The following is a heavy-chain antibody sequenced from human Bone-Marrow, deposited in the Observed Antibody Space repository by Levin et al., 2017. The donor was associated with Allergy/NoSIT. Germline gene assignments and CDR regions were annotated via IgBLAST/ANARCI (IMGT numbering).Heavy chain of an antibody. J-gene: IGHJ4*02. CDR2: IYYSGST. Sequence: SQTLSLTCTVSGGSISSYYWSWIRQPPGKGLEWIGYIYYSGSTNYNPSLKSRVTISVDTSNNQFSLKLSSVTAADTAVYYCAREGLPGSPYFDYWGQGTLVTVSS. V-gene: IGHV4-59*01. CDR1: GGSISSYY. CDR3: AREGLPGSPYFDY. D-gene: IGHD2-15*01.